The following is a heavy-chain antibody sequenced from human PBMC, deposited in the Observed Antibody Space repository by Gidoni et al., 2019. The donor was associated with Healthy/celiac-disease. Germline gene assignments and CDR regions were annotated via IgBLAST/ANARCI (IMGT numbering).Heavy chain of an antibody. J-gene: IGHJ4*02. CDR2: IYYSGST. CDR3: ARGALLSGSYFTRDFDY. D-gene: IGHD1-26*01. CDR1: GGSISSCGYY. V-gene: IGHV4-31*03. Sequence: QVQLQESGPGLVKPSQTLSLTCTVSGGSISSCGYYWSWIRQHPGKGLEWIGYIYYSGSTYYNPSLKSRVTISVDTSKNQFSLKLSSVTAADTAVYYCARGALLSGSYFTRDFDYWGQGTLVTVSS.